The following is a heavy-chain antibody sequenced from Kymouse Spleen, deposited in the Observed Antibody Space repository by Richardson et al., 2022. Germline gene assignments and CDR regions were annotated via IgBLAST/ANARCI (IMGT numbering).Heavy chain of an antibody. Sequence: QVQLQQWGAGLLKPSETLSLTCAVYGGSFSGYYWSWIRQPPGKGLEWIGEINHSGSTNYNPSLKSRVTISVDTSKNQFSLKLSSVTAADTAVYYCARDAARPGGDAFDIWGQGTMVTVSS. CDR3: ARDAARPGGDAFDI. D-gene: IGHD6-6*01. CDR1: GGSFSGYY. CDR2: INHSGST. V-gene: IGHV4-34*01. J-gene: IGHJ3*02.